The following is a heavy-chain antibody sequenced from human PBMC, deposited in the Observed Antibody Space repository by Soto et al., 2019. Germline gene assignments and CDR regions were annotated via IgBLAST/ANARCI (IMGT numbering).Heavy chain of an antibody. J-gene: IGHJ6*03. Sequence: EVQLAESGGGLAQPGGSLRLSCAASGFTLSGYAMDWVRQAPGKGLEYVSGISSNGVGTYYANYVQGRFTISRDNSKNSVYLQMGSLRPEDMAVYYCARRARPDFYYMHVWGKGTTVTVSS. CDR2: ISSNGVGT. CDR1: GFTLSGYA. CDR3: ARRARPDFYYMHV. D-gene: IGHD6-6*01. V-gene: IGHV3-64*01.